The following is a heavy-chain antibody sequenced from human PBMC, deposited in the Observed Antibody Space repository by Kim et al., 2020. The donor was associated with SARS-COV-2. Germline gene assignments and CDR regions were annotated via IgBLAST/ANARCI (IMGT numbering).Heavy chain of an antibody. J-gene: IGHJ4*02. D-gene: IGHD6-13*01. V-gene: IGHV3-30*01. Sequence: ADSVEGRLSISRDNPQNTLYRQMNSLRAEDTAVYYCASTLYSSSWYFVYWGQGTLVTVSS. CDR3: ASTLYSSSWYFVY.